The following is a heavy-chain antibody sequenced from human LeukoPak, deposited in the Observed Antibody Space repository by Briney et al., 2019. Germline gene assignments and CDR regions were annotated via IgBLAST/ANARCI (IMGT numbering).Heavy chain of an antibody. J-gene: IGHJ4*02. Sequence: GASLRLSCAASGFTFSNYAMGWVGQGPGKGLEWVSAIVGSGSNTYYADSVKGRFTVSRDNPKNTLYLQMNSLRADDTAVYYCAMWGDYDILTGYYDSDYWGQGTLVTVSS. CDR3: AMWGDYDILTGYYDSDY. V-gene: IGHV3-23*01. CDR1: GFTFSNYA. CDR2: IVGSGSNT. D-gene: IGHD3-9*01.